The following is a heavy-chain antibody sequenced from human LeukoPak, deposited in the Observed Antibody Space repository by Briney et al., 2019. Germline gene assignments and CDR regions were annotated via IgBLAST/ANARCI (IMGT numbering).Heavy chain of an antibody. CDR2: INHSGST. CDR3: ARGRRALGYCSGGSCYHQYFQH. J-gene: IGHJ1*01. V-gene: IGHV4-34*01. D-gene: IGHD2-15*01. CDR1: GGSFSGYY. Sequence: PSETLSLTCAVSGGSFSGYYWSWIRQPPGKGLEWIGEINHSGSTNYNPSLKSRVTISVDTSKNQFSLKLSSVTAADTAVYYCARGRRALGYCSGGSCYHQYFQHWGQGTLDTVSS.